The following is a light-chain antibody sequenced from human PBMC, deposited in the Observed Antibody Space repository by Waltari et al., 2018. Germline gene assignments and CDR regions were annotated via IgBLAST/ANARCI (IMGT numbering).Light chain of an antibody. J-gene: IGKJ3*01. V-gene: IGKV1-33*01. CDR1: QDISNY. CDR2: DAS. CDR3: QQYDNLPV. Sequence: ASVGDRVTITCQASQDISNYLNWYQQKPGKAPKLLIYDASNLETGVPSRFSGSGSGTDFTFTISSLQPEDIATYYCQQYDNLPVFGPGTKVDIK.